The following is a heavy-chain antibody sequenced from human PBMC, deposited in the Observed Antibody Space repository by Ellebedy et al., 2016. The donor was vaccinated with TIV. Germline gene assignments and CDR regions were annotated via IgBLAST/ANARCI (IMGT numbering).Heavy chain of an antibody. CDR3: ARDYQYSGSYFDYYYYGMDV. D-gene: IGHD1-26*01. V-gene: IGHV3-11*05. J-gene: IGHJ6*02. Sequence: GESLKISXAASGFTFSDYYMSWIRQAPGKGLEWVSYISSSSSYTNYADSVKGRFTISRDNAKNSLYLQMNSLRAEDTAVYYCARDYQYSGSYFDYYYYGMDVWGQGTTVTVSS. CDR2: ISSSSSYT. CDR1: GFTFSDYY.